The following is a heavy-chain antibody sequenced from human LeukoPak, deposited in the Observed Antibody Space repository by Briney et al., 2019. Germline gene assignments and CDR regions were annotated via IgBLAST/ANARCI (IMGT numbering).Heavy chain of an antibody. CDR3: ARDGNYLDY. J-gene: IGHJ4*02. Sequence: SETLSLTCTASGVSISRYYWSWIRQPAGKGLEWIGRIYTSGSTNYNPSFKSRVTISVDKSKNQFSLKLSSVTAADTAVYYCARDGNYLDYWGQGALVTVSS. CDR1: GVSISRYY. CDR2: IYTSGST. V-gene: IGHV4-4*07. D-gene: IGHD2-15*01.